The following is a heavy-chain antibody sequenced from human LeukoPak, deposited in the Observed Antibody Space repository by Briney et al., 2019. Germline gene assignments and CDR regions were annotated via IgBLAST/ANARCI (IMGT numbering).Heavy chain of an antibody. Sequence: GRSLRLSCAASGFTFSSYGMHWVRQAPGKGLEWVAVISYDGSNKYYADSVKGRFTISRDNSKNTPYLQMNSLRAEDTAVYYCAKGSYYDSSGYFDYWGQGTLVTVSS. CDR3: AKGSYYDSSGYFDY. J-gene: IGHJ4*02. D-gene: IGHD3-22*01. CDR1: GFTFSSYG. V-gene: IGHV3-30*18. CDR2: ISYDGSNK.